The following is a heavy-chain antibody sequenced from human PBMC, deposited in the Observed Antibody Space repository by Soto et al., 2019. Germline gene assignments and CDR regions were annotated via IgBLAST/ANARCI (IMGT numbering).Heavy chain of an antibody. Sequence: SETLSLTCTVSGGSISVYYWSWIRQPPGKGLEWIGYFYYSGSTNYNPSLKSRVTISADTSKNQFSLRLSSVTAADTAVYYCARGGVDYFDSSGYYFSPYYFDYWGQGTLVTVSS. CDR1: GGSISVYY. CDR3: ARGGVDYFDSSGYYFSPYYFDY. J-gene: IGHJ4*02. D-gene: IGHD3-22*01. V-gene: IGHV4-59*01. CDR2: FYYSGST.